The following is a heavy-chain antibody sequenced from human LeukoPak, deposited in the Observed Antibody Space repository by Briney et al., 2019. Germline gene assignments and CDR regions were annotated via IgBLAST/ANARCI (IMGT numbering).Heavy chain of an antibody. CDR1: GFTFSNYA. D-gene: IGHD5-18*01. J-gene: IGHJ4*02. CDR2: ISGSSGST. V-gene: IGHV3-23*01. CDR3: AKAWTMWDTAMVNFDY. Sequence: PGGSLRLSCAASGFTFSNYAMRWVRQAPGKGLEWVSAISGSSGSTYYADSVKGRFTISRDNSKNTLYLQMNSLRAEDTAVYYCAKAWTMWDTAMVNFDYWGQGTLVTVSS.